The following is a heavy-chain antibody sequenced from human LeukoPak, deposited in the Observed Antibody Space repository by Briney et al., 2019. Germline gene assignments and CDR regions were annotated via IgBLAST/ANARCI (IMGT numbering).Heavy chain of an antibody. CDR1: GGSISSYY. CDR3: ARGARPYYDFWSGPYGMDV. V-gene: IGHV4-59*01. Sequence: PSETLSLTCTVSGGSISSYYWSWIRQPPGKGLEWIGYIYYSGSTNYNPSLKSRVTISVDTSKNQFSLKLSSVTAADTAVYYCARGARPYYDFWSGPYGMDVWGQGTMVTVSS. J-gene: IGHJ6*02. CDR2: IYYSGST. D-gene: IGHD3-3*01.